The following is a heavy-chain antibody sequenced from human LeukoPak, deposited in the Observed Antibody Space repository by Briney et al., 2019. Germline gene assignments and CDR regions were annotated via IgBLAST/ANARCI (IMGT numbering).Heavy chain of an antibody. CDR2: INQSGST. V-gene: IGHV4-34*01. CDR1: GGSFSGYY. J-gene: IGHJ3*02. Sequence: SETLSLTCAVYGGSFSGYYWSWIRQPPGKGLEWIGEINQSGSTNYNPSLKSRVTISVDTSKNQFSLKLSSVTAADTAVYYCARGYDFWSGYYRDAFDIWGQGTMVTVSS. D-gene: IGHD3-3*01. CDR3: ARGYDFWSGYYRDAFDI.